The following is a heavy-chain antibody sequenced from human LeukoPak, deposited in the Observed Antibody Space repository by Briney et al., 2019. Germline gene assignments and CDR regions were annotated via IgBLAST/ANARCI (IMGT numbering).Heavy chain of an antibody. D-gene: IGHD3-9*01. Sequence: PSETLSLTCTVSGGSITSSYWSWIRQSPGKGLEWIGYIHYTGSTNYNPSLKSRVTMLIDTSKNQFSLKLSSVTAADTAVYYCARGRYAAGDNWFDPWGQGTLVTVSS. CDR3: ARGRYAAGDNWFDP. V-gene: IGHV4-59*01. CDR1: GGSITSSY. CDR2: IHYTGST. J-gene: IGHJ5*02.